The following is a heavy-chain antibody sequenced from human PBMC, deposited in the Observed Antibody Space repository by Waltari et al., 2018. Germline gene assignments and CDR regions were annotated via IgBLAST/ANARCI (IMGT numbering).Heavy chain of an antibody. Sequence: EVQLVQSGAEVKKPGATVKISCKASGYTFTDYYMHWVQQAPGKGLEWMGRVDPEDGETRYAGKFQGRVTITADTSTDTAYMELSSLRSEDTAVYYCATELFHCGGDCFRDYWGQGTLVTGSS. V-gene: IGHV1-69-2*01. J-gene: IGHJ4*02. CDR2: VDPEDGET. CDR3: ATELFHCGGDCFRDY. CDR1: GYTFTDYY. D-gene: IGHD2-21*01.